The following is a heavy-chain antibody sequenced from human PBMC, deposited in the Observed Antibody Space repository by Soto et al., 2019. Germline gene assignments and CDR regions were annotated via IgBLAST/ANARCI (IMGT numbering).Heavy chain of an antibody. V-gene: IGHV3-21*04. J-gene: IGHJ6*02. CDR1: GFTFSSYS. Sequence: GGSLRLSCAASGFTFSSYSMNWVRQAPGKGLEWVSSISSSSSYIYYADSVKGRFTISRDNSKNTLYLQMNSLRAEDTAVYYCAKIPPAAGNYYYYGMDVWGQGTTVTVSS. CDR3: AKIPPAAGNYYYYGMDV. D-gene: IGHD6-13*01. CDR2: ISSSSSYI.